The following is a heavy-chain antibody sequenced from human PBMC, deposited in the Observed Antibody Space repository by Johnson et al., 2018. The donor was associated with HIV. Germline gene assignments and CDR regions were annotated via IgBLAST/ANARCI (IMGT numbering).Heavy chain of an antibody. D-gene: IGHD3-22*01. V-gene: IGHV3-30*04. CDR2: ISYDGSNK. J-gene: IGHJ3*02. Sequence: VQLVESGGGVVQPGRSLRLSCAASGFTFSSYAMHWVRQAPGKGLEWVAVISYDGSNKYYVDSVKGRFTISRDNSKNTLYLQMNSLRAEDTAVYYCARGRPNYYDSSGRYVPVAFDIWGQGTMVTVSS. CDR1: GFTFSSYA. CDR3: ARGRPNYYDSSGRYVPVAFDI.